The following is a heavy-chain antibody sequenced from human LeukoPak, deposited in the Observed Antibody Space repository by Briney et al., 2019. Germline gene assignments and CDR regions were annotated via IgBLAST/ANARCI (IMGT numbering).Heavy chain of an antibody. D-gene: IGHD6-19*01. J-gene: IGHJ6*03. CDR3: ARVMGGLVLNYYYYYYMDV. Sequence: ASVKVSCKASGYTFTGYYMHWVRQAPGQGLEWMGWISAYNGNTNYAQKLQGRVTMTTDTSTSTAYMELRSLRSDDTAVYYCARVMGGLVLNYYYYYYMDVWGKGTTVTVSS. V-gene: IGHV1-18*04. CDR1: GYTFTGYY. CDR2: ISAYNGNT.